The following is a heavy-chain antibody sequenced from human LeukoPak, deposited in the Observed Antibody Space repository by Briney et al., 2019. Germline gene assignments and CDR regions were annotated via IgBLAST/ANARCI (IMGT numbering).Heavy chain of an antibody. D-gene: IGHD3-10*01. V-gene: IGHV1-69*05. Sequence: GASVKVSCKASGGTFSSYAISWVRQAPGQGLEWMGGIIPIFGTANYAQKFQGRVTITTDESTSTAYMELSSLRSEDTAVYYCVTDMVRGAYYFDYWGQGTLVTVSS. CDR2: IIPIFGTA. J-gene: IGHJ4*02. CDR3: VTDMVRGAYYFDY. CDR1: GGTFSSYA.